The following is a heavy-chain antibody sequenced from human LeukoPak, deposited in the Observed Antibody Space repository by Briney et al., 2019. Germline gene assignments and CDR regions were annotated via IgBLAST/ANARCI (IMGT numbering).Heavy chain of an antibody. D-gene: IGHD5-18*01. Sequence: GGSLRLSCTASGFTFSGYSMNWVRQAPGKGLEWISYIRSSGSTIYYADSMKGRFTISRDNAKNSLYLQMNSLRADDTAVYYCARVRGYSYGYTDYWGQGTLVTVSS. V-gene: IGHV3-48*04. J-gene: IGHJ4*02. CDR2: IRSSGSTI. CDR3: ARVRGYSYGYTDY. CDR1: GFTFSGYS.